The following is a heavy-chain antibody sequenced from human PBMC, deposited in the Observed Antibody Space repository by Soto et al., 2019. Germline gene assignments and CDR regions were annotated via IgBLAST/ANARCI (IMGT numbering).Heavy chain of an antibody. Sequence: QVLLMQSGGEVKKPGDSVKVSCKASGFTFRIYAIAWVRQAPGQGLEWMGWIRAHNGDANYAQNFQDRVTMTADTSTNTAYLEVRSLGTDDTAVYYCARLTGFISPFPDYWGQGTLVSVSS. CDR3: ARLTGFISPFPDY. CDR2: IRAHNGDA. V-gene: IGHV1-18*04. J-gene: IGHJ4*02. D-gene: IGHD3-16*02. CDR1: GFTFRIYA.